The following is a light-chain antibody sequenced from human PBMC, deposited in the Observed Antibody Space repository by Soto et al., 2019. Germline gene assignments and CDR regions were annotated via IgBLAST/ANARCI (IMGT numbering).Light chain of an antibody. J-gene: IGKJ2*01. CDR3: QQYNNWPPHT. Sequence: EIEMTQSPAILSVSPGEGATLSCRASQSVSNNLAWYQQKPVQAPRLLIYAASTRATGIPARFSGRGSDTEFTLTISSLQSEDFAIYYCQQYNNWPPHTFGQRTKQEIK. CDR2: AAS. CDR1: QSVSNN. V-gene: IGKV3-15*01.